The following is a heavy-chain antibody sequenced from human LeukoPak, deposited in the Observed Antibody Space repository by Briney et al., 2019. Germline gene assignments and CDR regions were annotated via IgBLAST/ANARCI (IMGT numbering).Heavy chain of an antibody. CDR3: ASGIWFVALGY. Sequence: GGSLRLSCAASGFTFSSYEMNWVRQAPGKGLEWVSYISSSGSTIYYADSVKGRFTISRDNAKNSLYLQMNSLRAEDTAVYYCASGIWFVALGYWGQGTLVTVSS. J-gene: IGHJ4*02. V-gene: IGHV3-48*03. CDR2: ISSSGSTI. CDR1: GFTFSSYE. D-gene: IGHD3-10*01.